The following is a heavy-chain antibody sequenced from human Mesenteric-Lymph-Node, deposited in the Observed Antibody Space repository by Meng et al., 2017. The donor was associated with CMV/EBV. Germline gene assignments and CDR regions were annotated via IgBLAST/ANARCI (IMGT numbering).Heavy chain of an antibody. CDR2: IWYDGSNK. Sequence: GGSLRLSCAASGFTFSSYGMHWVRQAPGKGLEWVAVIWYDGSNKYYADSVKGRFTISRDNSKNTLYLQMNSLRAEDTAVYYCAKGAEWYYYGMDVWGQGTTVTVSS. V-gene: IGHV3-33*06. D-gene: IGHD1-14*01. CDR3: AKGAEWYYYGMDV. J-gene: IGHJ6*02. CDR1: GFTFSSYG.